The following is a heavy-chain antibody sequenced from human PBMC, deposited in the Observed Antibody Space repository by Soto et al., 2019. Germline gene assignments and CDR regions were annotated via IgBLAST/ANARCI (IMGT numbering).Heavy chain of an antibody. Sequence: SENLSVTWTVSGASIRSGGYYWSWIRQRPGKGLEWIAYIFYTGSAYCNPSLESRLSISIDRSKNQFSLKLSSVSAADTAVYYCARDRKDYPDIWGKVNRVT. J-gene: IGHJ4*02. D-gene: IGHD4-17*01. CDR1: GASIRSGGYY. CDR2: IFYTGSA. CDR3: ARDRKDYPDI. V-gene: IGHV4-31*02.